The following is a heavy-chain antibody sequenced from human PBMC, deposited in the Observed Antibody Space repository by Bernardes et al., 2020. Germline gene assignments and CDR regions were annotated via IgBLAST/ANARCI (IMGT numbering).Heavy chain of an antibody. D-gene: IGHD2-15*01. V-gene: IGHV1-8*01. Sequence: ASVKVSCKASGYTFTSYDINWVRQATGQGLEWMGWMNPNSGNTGYAQKFQGRVTMTRNTSISTAYMELSSLRSEDTAVYYCARGPKGYCSGGSCYPNDAFDIWGQGTMVTVSS. CDR2: MNPNSGNT. CDR1: GYTFTSYD. J-gene: IGHJ3*02. CDR3: ARGPKGYCSGGSCYPNDAFDI.